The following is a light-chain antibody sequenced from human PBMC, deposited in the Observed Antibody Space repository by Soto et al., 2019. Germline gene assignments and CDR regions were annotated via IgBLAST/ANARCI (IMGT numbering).Light chain of an antibody. Sequence: LTQSPATLSLSPGERATLSCRASQSVGNNLAWYQQKLGQAPRLLIYGATSRATGIPDRFSGSVSGTDFTLTISRLEPEDFAVYYCQQYGRSATFTFGPGTKVDIK. J-gene: IGKJ3*01. CDR2: GAT. V-gene: IGKV3-20*01. CDR1: QSVGNN. CDR3: QQYGRSATFT.